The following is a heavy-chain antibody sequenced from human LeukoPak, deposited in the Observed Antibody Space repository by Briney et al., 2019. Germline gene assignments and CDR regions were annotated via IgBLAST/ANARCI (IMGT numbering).Heavy chain of an antibody. CDR3: ARSYCSGGSCYPLPYYYYYYMDV. D-gene: IGHD2-15*01. Sequence: ASVKVSRKASGYAFTSYGISWVRQAPGQGLEWMGWISAYNGNTNYAQKLQGGVTMTTDTSTSTAYMELRSLRSDDTAVYYCARSYCSGGSCYPLPYYYYYYMDVWGKGTTVTVSS. CDR2: ISAYNGNT. V-gene: IGHV1-18*01. CDR1: GYAFTSYG. J-gene: IGHJ6*03.